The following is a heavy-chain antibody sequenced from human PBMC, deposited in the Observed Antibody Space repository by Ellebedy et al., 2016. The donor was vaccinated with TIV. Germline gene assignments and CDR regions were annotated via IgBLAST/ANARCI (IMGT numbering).Heavy chain of an antibody. D-gene: IGHD6-13*01. V-gene: IGHV3-30*18. CDR2: MSYDGTGT. CDR3: VKRGAHSSFDY. J-gene: IGHJ4*02. Sequence: GESLKISCAASGFIFSSYGMHWVRQAPGKGLEWVAVMSYDGTGTYYVDSVKGRFTISRDNSKSTLYLQMNSLRPEDTAVYYCVKRGAHSSFDYWGQGTLVTVSS. CDR1: GFIFSSYG.